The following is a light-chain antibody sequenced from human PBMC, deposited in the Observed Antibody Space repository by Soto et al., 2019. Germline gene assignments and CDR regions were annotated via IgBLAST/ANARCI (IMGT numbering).Light chain of an antibody. J-gene: IGKJ4*01. CDR2: WAS. CDR3: QQTYGAPIT. Sequence: DFVMTQSPDSLAVSLGETATINCKSSQSVLSSADNKNYLAWFQQKPGQPPKLLITWASIRQSGVPERFSGSGSGTDLTLTISGLQAEDVAVYYCQQTYGAPITFGGGTRVEIK. CDR1: QSVLSSADNKNY. V-gene: IGKV4-1*01.